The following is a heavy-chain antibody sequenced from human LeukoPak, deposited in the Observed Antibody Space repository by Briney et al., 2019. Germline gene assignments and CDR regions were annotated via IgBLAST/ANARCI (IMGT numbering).Heavy chain of an antibody. J-gene: IGHJ4*02. V-gene: IGHV3-64*01. Sequence: GGSLRLSCAASGFTFSSYAIHWVRQAPGKGLEYVAAISSNGGSTFYANSVKGRFIVSRDNSKNTLSLQMGSLRTEDLAMYYCARRAPGFSSGWLDYWGQGTPVTVSS. CDR2: ISSNGGST. D-gene: IGHD6-19*01. CDR1: GFTFSSYA. CDR3: ARRAPGFSSGWLDY.